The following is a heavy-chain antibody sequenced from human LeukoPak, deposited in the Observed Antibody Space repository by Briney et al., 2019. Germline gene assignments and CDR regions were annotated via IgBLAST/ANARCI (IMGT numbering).Heavy chain of an antibody. V-gene: IGHV4-59*01. J-gene: IGHJ4*02. CDR1: GGSFSGYY. D-gene: IGHD3-22*01. CDR3: GGNYYDSSGPFS. Sequence: PSETLSLTCAVYGGSFSGYYCNWIRQPPAKGLEWIGYIYYSGSTNYNPSLKSRVTISVDTSKNQFSLKLSSVTAADTAVYYCGGNYYDSSGPFSWSQGTLVTVSS. CDR2: IYYSGST.